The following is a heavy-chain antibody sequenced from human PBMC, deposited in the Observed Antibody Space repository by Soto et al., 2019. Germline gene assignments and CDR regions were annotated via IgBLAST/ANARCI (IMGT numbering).Heavy chain of an antibody. CDR2: LSGNGGSI. CDR1: GFTFNTYA. CDR3: AKVLLGTVIPDY. D-gene: IGHD7-27*01. J-gene: IGHJ4*02. V-gene: IGHV3-23*01. Sequence: EVQLLESGGGLVQPGGSLRLSCAASGFTFNTYAMPWVRQAPGKGLEWVSTLSGNGGSIYYADSVKGRFTISRDNSKNTLDLQMNSLRADDTAIYYCAKVLLGTVIPDYWGQGTLVTVSS.